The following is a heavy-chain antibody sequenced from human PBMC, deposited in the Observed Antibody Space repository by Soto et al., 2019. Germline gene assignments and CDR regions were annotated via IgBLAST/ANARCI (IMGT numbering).Heavy chain of an antibody. V-gene: IGHV1-69*01. CDR1: GGTFSSYA. D-gene: IGHD2-15*01. J-gene: IGHJ6*02. CDR3: ARSQGGSSSLDIYYYYYYGMDV. CDR2: IIPIFGTA. Sequence: QVQLVQSGAEVKXPXSXVKVSCKAPGGTFSSYAISWVRQAPGQGLEWMGGIIPIFGTAKYAQKFQGRVTITADESTSTGYMELSSLRSEDTAVYYCARSQGGSSSLDIYYYYYYGMDVWGQGTTVTVSS.